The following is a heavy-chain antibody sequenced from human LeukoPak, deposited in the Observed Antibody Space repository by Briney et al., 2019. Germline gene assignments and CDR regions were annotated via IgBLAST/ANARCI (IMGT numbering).Heavy chain of an antibody. J-gene: IGHJ1*01. V-gene: IGHV4-39*02. D-gene: IGHD3-22*01. Sequence: SETLSLTCTISGGFISSSSYYWGWIRQPPGKGLEWIGDIYYTGSTYYNASLKSRVSISIDTSNNHFSLKLSSVTAADTALYYRARRRYYDSTGYLDWGQGTLVTVSS. CDR1: GGFISSSSYY. CDR2: IYYTGST. CDR3: ARRRYYDSTGYLD.